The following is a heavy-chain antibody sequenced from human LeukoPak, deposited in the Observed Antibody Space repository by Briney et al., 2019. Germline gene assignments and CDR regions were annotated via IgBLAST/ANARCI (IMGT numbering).Heavy chain of an antibody. CDR1: GFTFSSYS. J-gene: IGHJ6*02. Sequence: GGSLRLSCAASGFTFSSYSMNWVRQAPGKGLEGVSSISSSSSYIYYADSVKGRFTISRDNAKNSLYLQMNSLRAEDTAVYYCARASIVRGLLTYGMDVWGQGTTVTVSS. CDR2: ISSSSSYI. V-gene: IGHV3-21*01. CDR3: ARASIVRGLLTYGMDV. D-gene: IGHD3-10*01.